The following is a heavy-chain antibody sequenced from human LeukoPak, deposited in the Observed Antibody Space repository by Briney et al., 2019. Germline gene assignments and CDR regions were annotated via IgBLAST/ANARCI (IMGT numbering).Heavy chain of an antibody. CDR3: ARAPGNDYYPYYYMDV. Sequence: TSETLSLTCTVSGGSISSYYWSWIRQPPGKGLEWIGYIYYSGSTNYNPSLKSRVTISVDTSKNQFSLKVNSVAAADTAVYYCARAPGNDYYPYYYMDVWGKGTTVTVSS. CDR2: IYYSGST. J-gene: IGHJ6*03. V-gene: IGHV4-59*01. D-gene: IGHD4/OR15-4a*01. CDR1: GGSISSYY.